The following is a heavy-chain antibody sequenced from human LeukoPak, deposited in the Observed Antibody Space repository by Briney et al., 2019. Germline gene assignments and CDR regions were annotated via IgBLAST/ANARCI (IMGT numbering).Heavy chain of an antibody. V-gene: IGHV1-69*06. CDR1: GGTFSSYA. CDR2: IIPIFGTA. CDR3: AREGRYYYDSSGYLD. D-gene: IGHD3-22*01. Sequence: SVKVSCKASGGTFSSYAISWVRQAPGQGLEWMGGIIPIFGTANYAQKFQGRVTITADKSTSTAYMELSSLRSEDTAVYYCAREGRYYYDSSGYLDWGQGTLVTVSS. J-gene: IGHJ4*02.